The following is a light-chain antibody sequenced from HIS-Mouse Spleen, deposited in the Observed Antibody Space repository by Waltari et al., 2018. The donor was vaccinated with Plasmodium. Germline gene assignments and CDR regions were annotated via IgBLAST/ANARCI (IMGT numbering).Light chain of an antibody. J-gene: IGLJ3*02. Sequence: SYELTQPPSVSVSPGQPARITCSGADLPKKYAYWYQQKSGQAPVLVIYEDSKRPSGIPERFSGSSSGTMATLTISGAQVEDEADYYCYSTDSSGNHRVFGGGTKLTVL. CDR1: DLPKKY. CDR3: YSTDSSGNHRV. V-gene: IGLV3-10*01. CDR2: EDS.